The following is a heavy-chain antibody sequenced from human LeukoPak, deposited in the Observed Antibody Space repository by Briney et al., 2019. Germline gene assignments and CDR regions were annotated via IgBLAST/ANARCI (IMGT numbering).Heavy chain of an antibody. CDR3: ARERLSAYSGSHGAFDI. Sequence: PSETLSLTCAVYGGSFSGYYWSWIHQPPGKGLEWIGEINHSGSTNYNPSLKSRVTISVDTSKNQFSLKLSSVTAADTAVYYCARERLSAYSGSHGAFDIWGQGTMVTVSS. J-gene: IGHJ3*02. CDR1: GGSFSGYY. V-gene: IGHV4-34*01. CDR2: INHSGST. D-gene: IGHD1-26*01.